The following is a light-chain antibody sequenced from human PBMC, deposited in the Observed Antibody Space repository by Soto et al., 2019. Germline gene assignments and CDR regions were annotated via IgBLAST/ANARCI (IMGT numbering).Light chain of an antibody. Sequence: DIRMTQSPSALSASVGDRVTITCQASQDISNYLNWYQQKPGKAPQFLIQAASNLQSGVPSRFSGSGSGTEFILSINSLQPEDIATYYCLQVGSFPRTFGQGTKV. J-gene: IGKJ1*01. CDR1: QDISNY. V-gene: IGKV1-33*01. CDR2: AAS. CDR3: LQVGSFPRT.